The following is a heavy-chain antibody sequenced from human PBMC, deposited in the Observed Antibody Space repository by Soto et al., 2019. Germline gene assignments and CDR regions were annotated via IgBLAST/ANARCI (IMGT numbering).Heavy chain of an antibody. J-gene: IGHJ5*01. Sequence: SETVSLTCTVSGDSIGGVGYWSWIRQFPGRGLEWIGCISSSGSTYYNPALNNRISLSLDTSQNQHSLKLLSVTAADTAIYYCARSGVTGIVIPSHWFDPWGQGTLVTVSS. V-gene: IGHV4-31*03. CDR3: ARSGVTGIVIPSHWFDP. D-gene: IGHD2-21*02. CDR2: ISSSGST. CDR1: GDSIGGVGY.